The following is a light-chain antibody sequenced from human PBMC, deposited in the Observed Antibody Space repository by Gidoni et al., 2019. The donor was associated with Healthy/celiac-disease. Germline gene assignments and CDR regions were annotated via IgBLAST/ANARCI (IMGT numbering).Light chain of an antibody. J-gene: IGKJ3*01. Sequence: DIQMTQSPSSLSASVGDSVTITCRASQSISSYLNWYQQKPGKDPKLLIYAASSLQSGVPSRFSGSGSGTDFTLTISSLQPEDFATYYCQQSYSTPQFTFGPGTKVDIK. CDR3: QQSYSTPQFT. CDR1: QSISSY. V-gene: IGKV1-39*01. CDR2: AAS.